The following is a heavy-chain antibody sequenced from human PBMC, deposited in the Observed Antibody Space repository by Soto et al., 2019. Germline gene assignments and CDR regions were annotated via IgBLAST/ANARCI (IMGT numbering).Heavy chain of an antibody. J-gene: IGHJ4*02. CDR1: GFSFGVSGVA. Sequence: QITLKESGPTLVKPTQTLTLTCTFSGFSFGVSGVAVGWIRQPPGKALEWLALVFWHDDKRYNPSLRSRLTITKDAPKNQVVLTMTNMDPLDTATYFCARAYTYDFDYWGQGTLVSVSS. D-gene: IGHD5-18*01. CDR2: VFWHDDK. V-gene: IGHV2-5*01. CDR3: ARAYTYDFDY.